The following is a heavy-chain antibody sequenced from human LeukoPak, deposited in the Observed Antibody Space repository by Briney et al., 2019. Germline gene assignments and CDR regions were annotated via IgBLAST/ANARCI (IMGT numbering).Heavy chain of an antibody. D-gene: IGHD3-16*01. CDR1: GFTFSSYE. Sequence: GGSLRLSCAASGFTFSSYEMNWVRQAPGKGLEWVSYISSTGSLKYYADSVKGRFTISRDNVRNSLYLQMNSLRVEDTAVYCCARDGAPRTDYWGQGTLVTVSS. J-gene: IGHJ4*02. CDR3: ARDGAPRTDY. CDR2: ISSTGSLK. V-gene: IGHV3-48*03.